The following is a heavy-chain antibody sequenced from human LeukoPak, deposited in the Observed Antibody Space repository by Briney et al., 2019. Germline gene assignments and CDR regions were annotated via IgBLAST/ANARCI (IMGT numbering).Heavy chain of an antibody. V-gene: IGHV3-33*06. D-gene: IGHD6-6*01. CDR3: AKDRPRSSSSGLGYFDY. J-gene: IGHJ4*02. CDR2: IWYDGSNK. CDR1: GFTFSSYG. Sequence: PGRSLRLSCAASGFTFSSYGMHWVRQAPGKGLEWVAVIWYDGSNKYYADSVKGRFTISRDNSKNTLYLQMNSLRAEDTAVYFCAKDRPRSSSSGLGYFDYWGQGTLVTVSS.